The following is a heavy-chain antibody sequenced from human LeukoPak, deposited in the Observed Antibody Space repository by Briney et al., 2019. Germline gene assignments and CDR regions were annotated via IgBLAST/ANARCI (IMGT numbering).Heavy chain of an antibody. V-gene: IGHV7-4-1*02. CDR1: GYTFTSYA. Sequence: ASVKVSCKASGYTFTSYAMNWVRQAPGQGLEWMGWINTNTGNPTYAQGFTGRFVFSLDTSVSTAYLQISSLKAEDTAVYYCASPAVGYSGYDNYYYYYYMDVWGKGTTVTVSS. CDR3: ASPAVGYSGYDNYYYYYYMDV. D-gene: IGHD5-12*01. CDR2: INTNTGNP. J-gene: IGHJ6*03.